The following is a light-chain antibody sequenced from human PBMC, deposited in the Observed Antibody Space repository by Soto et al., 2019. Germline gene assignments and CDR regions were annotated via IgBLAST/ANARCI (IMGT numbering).Light chain of an antibody. Sequence: DIQLTQSPSTLSASVGDRVTITCRASQSISSWLAWYQQKPGKAPKLLVYKASSLESGVPSRFSGSGSGTEFTLTISTLQPDDFAIYYCQQYETYPLTFGGGTKVEIK. J-gene: IGKJ4*01. CDR3: QQYETYPLT. V-gene: IGKV1-5*03. CDR1: QSISSW. CDR2: KAS.